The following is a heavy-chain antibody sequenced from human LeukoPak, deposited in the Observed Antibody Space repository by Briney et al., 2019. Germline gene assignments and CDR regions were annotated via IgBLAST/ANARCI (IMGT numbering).Heavy chain of an antibody. CDR2: ISSSSTI. V-gene: IGHV3-48*02. CDR3: ARGRYYGDY. CDR1: GFTFSSYS. Sequence: GGSLRLSCAASGFTFSSYSMNWVRQAPGKGLEWVSYISSSSTIYYADSVKGRFTISRDNAKNSLYLQMNSLRDEDTAVYYCARGRYYGDYWGQGTLVTVSS. J-gene: IGHJ4*02. D-gene: IGHD3-10*01.